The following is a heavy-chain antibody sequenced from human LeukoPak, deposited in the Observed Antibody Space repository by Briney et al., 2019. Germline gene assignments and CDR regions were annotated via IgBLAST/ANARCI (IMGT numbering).Heavy chain of an antibody. V-gene: IGHV1-8*03. CDR1: GYTFTSYD. J-gene: IGHJ5*02. Sequence: ASGKVSCKASGYTFTSYDINWVRQATGQGLELKGWMNPNSGNTGYAQKFQGRVTITRNTSISTAYMELSSLRSEDTAVYYCARSLGWDYYDSSGYFNWLDPWGQGTLVTVSS. CDR3: ARSLGWDYYDSSGYFNWLDP. CDR2: MNPNSGNT. D-gene: IGHD3-22*01.